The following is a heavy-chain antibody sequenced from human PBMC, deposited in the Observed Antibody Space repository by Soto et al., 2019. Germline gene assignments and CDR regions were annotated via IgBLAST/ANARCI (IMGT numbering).Heavy chain of an antibody. J-gene: IGHJ4*02. V-gene: IGHV3-48*02. D-gene: IGHD6-6*01. CDR3: ARDGMAARGGFDY. Sequence: EVQLVESGGGLVQPGGSLRLSCAASGFTFSSYSMNWVRQAPGKGLEWVSYISSSSSTIYYADSVKGRFTISRDNAKNSLYLQMNRLRDEDTAVYYCARDGMAARGGFDYWGQGTLVTASS. CDR2: ISSSSSTI. CDR1: GFTFSSYS.